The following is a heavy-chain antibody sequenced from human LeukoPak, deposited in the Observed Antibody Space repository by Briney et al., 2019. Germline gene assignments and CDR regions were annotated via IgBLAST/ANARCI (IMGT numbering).Heavy chain of an antibody. J-gene: IGHJ4*02. Sequence: GGSLRPSCAASGFTFSGYEMNWVRQAPGRGLEWVSYIGNTGRTIYYADSVQGRFTISRDNAKNSLYLQMNSLRAEDTAIYYCVRGDRYFFDFWGQGTLVTVSS. V-gene: IGHV3-48*03. D-gene: IGHD1-14*01. CDR1: GFTFSGYE. CDR3: VRGDRYFFDF. CDR2: IGNTGRTI.